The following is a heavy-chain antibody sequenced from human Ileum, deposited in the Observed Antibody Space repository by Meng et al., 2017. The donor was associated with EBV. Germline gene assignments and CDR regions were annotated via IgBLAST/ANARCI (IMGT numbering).Heavy chain of an antibody. Sequence: QGRLQQWGTGILKPSGTLSPTCAVYGGSFNDYYWTWLRQPPGKGLEWIGEIDQSGYTKFNPSLSSRATISRDTSNNQFSLRLNSVTAADTALYYCARYGRCNGNSFYCFDPWGQGTLVTVSS. CDR3: ARYGRCNGNSFYCFDP. J-gene: IGHJ5*02. CDR1: GGSFNDYY. V-gene: IGHV4-34*01. CDR2: IDQSGYT. D-gene: IGHD4-23*01.